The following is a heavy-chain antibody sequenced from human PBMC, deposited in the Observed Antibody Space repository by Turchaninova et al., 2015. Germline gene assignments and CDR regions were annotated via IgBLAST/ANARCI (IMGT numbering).Heavy chain of an antibody. Sequence: EVQLVESGGGLVEPGGSLRLSCAASGFTFSTYAMSWVRQAPGKGLEWVSAIGGSGGSTYSSAPVKGRFTISRDNSKNTLYMQMNSLRAEDTAVYYCAKGIVGATFFDYWGQGTLVTVSS. CDR3: AKGIVGATFFDY. CDR2: IGGSGGST. J-gene: IGHJ4*02. V-gene: IGHV3-23*04. D-gene: IGHD1-26*01. CDR1: GFTFSTYA.